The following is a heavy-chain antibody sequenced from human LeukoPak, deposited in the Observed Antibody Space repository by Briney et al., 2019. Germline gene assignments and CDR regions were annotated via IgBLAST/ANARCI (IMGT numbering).Heavy chain of an antibody. J-gene: IGHJ5*02. Sequence: ASVKVSCKASGYTFTSYGISWVRQAPGQGLEWMGGIIPIFGTANYAQKFQGRVTITADKSTSTAYMELSSLRSEDTAVYYCAREGFIAAAGTTKDNWFDPWGQGTLVTVSS. D-gene: IGHD6-13*01. V-gene: IGHV1-69*06. CDR3: AREGFIAAAGTTKDNWFDP. CDR1: GYTFTSYG. CDR2: IIPIFGTA.